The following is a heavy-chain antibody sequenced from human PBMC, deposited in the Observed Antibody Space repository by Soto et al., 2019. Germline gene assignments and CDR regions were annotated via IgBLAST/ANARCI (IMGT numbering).Heavy chain of an antibody. V-gene: IGHV3-53*01. Sequence: EVQLVESGGGLIQPGGSLRLSCAASGFTVSTNYMSWVRQAPGKGLEWVSMIYIGGNTYYSDSVKGRFTISRDNSKNTLYLQINSLRAEDTAVYYCARGYCSGGSCYSGWSMDVWGQGTTVTVSS. CDR3: ARGYCSGGSCYSGWSMDV. CDR1: GFTVSTNY. CDR2: IYIGGNT. D-gene: IGHD2-15*01. J-gene: IGHJ6*02.